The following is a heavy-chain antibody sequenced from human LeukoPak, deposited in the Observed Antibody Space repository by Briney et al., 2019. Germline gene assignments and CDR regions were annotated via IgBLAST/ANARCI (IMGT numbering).Heavy chain of an antibody. V-gene: IGHV4-59*08. D-gene: IGHD4-17*01. CDR1: GGSISSYY. Sequence: ASETLSLTCTVSGGSISSYYWSWIRQPPGKGLEWIGYIYYSGSINYNPSLKSRVTISVDTSKNQFSLKLSSVTAADTAVYYCATYYGELDYWGQGTLVTVSS. CDR3: ATYYGELDY. J-gene: IGHJ4*02. CDR2: IYYSGSI.